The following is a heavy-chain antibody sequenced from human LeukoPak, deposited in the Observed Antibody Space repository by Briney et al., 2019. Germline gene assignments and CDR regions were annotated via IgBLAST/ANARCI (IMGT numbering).Heavy chain of an antibody. CDR3: ARGRYSSSWSDFDY. Sequence: GGSLRLSCAASGFTFSSYSMNWARQAPGKGLEWVSSISSSSSYIYYADSVKGRFTISRDNAKNSLYLQMNSLRAEDTAVYYCARGRYSSSWSDFDYWGQGTLVTVSS. CDR1: GFTFSSYS. D-gene: IGHD6-13*01. CDR2: ISSSSSYI. V-gene: IGHV3-21*01. J-gene: IGHJ4*02.